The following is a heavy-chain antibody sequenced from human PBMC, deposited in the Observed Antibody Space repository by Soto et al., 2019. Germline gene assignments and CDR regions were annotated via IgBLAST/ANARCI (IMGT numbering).Heavy chain of an antibody. D-gene: IGHD6-13*01. V-gene: IGHV5-51*01. Sequence: EVQLVQSGAEVKKPGESLKISCKGSGYSFTSYWIGWARQMPGKGLEWMGIIYPGDSDTRYSPSFQGQVTISADQSISTAYLQWSSLKASDTAMYYCAKTAAGGKNYYGMDVWGQGTTVTVSS. CDR1: GYSFTSYW. CDR3: AKTAAGGKNYYGMDV. CDR2: IYPGDSDT. J-gene: IGHJ6*02.